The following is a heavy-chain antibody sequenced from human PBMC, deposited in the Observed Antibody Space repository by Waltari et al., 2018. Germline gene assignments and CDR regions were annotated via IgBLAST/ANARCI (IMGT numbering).Heavy chain of an antibody. V-gene: IGHV4-59*01. CDR1: GGSISSYY. CDR3: ARGILTGRIGEDAFDI. CDR2: IYYSGST. Sequence: QVQLQESGPGLVKPSETLSLTCTVSGGSISSYYWSWIRQPPGKGLEWIGYIYYSGSTNDNPSLKSRVTISVDTSKNQFSLKLSSVTAADTAVYYCARGILTGRIGEDAFDIWGQGTMVTVSS. D-gene: IGHD3-9*01. J-gene: IGHJ3*02.